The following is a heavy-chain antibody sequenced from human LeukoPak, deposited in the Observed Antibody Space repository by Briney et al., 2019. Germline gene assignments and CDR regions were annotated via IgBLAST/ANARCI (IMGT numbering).Heavy chain of an antibody. Sequence: PGGSLRLSCAASGFTFDDYAMHWVRQVPGKGLEWVSGINWNSDSIGYADSVKGRFTTSRDNAKNSLFLQMNSLRAEDTAVYYCVRCTFVLHKRCSAFDVWGQGTMVTVSA. CDR1: GFTFDDYA. CDR3: VRCTFVLHKRCSAFDV. J-gene: IGHJ3*01. V-gene: IGHV3-9*01. D-gene: IGHD2-8*01. CDR2: INWNSDSI.